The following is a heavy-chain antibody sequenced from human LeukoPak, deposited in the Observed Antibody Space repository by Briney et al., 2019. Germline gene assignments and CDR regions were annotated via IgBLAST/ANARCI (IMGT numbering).Heavy chain of an antibody. Sequence: PGGSLRLSCAASGFTFSRYWMSWVRQAPGKGREWVANIRQDGSEKHHGASVKGRFTISRDNAKNSLYLQMNSLRVEDTAVYYCVKHETGPEYWGQGTLVAVSS. CDR3: VKHETGPEY. D-gene: IGHD1-14*01. CDR2: IRQDGSEK. V-gene: IGHV3-7*01. CDR1: GFTFSRYW. J-gene: IGHJ4*02.